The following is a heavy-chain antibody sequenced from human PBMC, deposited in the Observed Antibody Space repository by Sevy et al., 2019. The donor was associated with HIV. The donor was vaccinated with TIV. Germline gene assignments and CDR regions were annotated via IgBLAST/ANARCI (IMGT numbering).Heavy chain of an antibody. CDR2: IVVGSAKT. J-gene: IGHJ4*02. Sequence: ASVKVSCKASGFTFSSSAVQWVRQARGQRLEWIGWIVVGSAKTNYAQKFQERVTITRDMSTSTAYMELNSLRAEDTAVYYCARDEGYGGRFDYWGQGTLVTVSS. D-gene: IGHD4-17*01. CDR3: ARDEGYGGRFDY. V-gene: IGHV1-58*01. CDR1: GFTFSSSA.